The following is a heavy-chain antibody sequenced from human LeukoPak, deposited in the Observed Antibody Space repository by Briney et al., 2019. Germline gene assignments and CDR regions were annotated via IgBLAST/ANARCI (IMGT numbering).Heavy chain of an antibody. CDR2: ISGSGGSK. D-gene: IGHD3-3*01. Sequence: GGSLRLSCAASGFTFSNYAMSWVRQAPGKGLEWVSAISGSGGSKYYADSAKGRFTISRDNSKNTLYLQMNSLRAEDTAVYYCAKDDDDFWSGYYPFDYWGQGTLVTVSS. J-gene: IGHJ4*02. CDR3: AKDDDDFWSGYYPFDY. CDR1: GFTFSNYA. V-gene: IGHV3-23*01.